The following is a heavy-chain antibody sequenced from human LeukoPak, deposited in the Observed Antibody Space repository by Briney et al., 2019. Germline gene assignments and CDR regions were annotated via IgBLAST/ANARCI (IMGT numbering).Heavy chain of an antibody. CDR2: ISGSGGST. CDR1: GFTFSSYA. CDR3: AKGGYGSGSYLINWFDP. J-gene: IGHJ5*02. Sequence: PGGSLRLSCAASGFTFSSYAMSWVRQAPGGGVGRVSAISGSGGSTYYADSVKGRFTISRDNSKNTLYLQMNSLRADDTAVSYCAKGGYGSGSYLINWFDPWGQGTLVTVSS. V-gene: IGHV3-23*01. D-gene: IGHD3-10*01.